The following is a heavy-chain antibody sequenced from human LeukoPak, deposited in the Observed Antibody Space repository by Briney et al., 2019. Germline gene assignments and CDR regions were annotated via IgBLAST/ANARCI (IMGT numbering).Heavy chain of an antibody. V-gene: IGHV3-30*03. CDR2: MSYDGSEE. CDR3: ARVGLWSHIFDY. Sequence: GRSLRLSCAASGFTFSSYGIHWVRQAPGKGLEWVAAMSYDGSEEHYADSLRGRFTISRDISKNTLYLQMNSLRVEDTAVYYCARVGLWSHIFDYWGQGTLVTVSS. J-gene: IGHJ4*02. CDR1: GFTFSSYG. D-gene: IGHD4/OR15-4a*01.